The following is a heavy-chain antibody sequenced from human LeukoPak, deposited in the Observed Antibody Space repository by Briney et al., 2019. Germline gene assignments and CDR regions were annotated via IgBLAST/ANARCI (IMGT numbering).Heavy chain of an antibody. D-gene: IGHD6-6*01. Sequence: GGSLRLSCAASGFTFNFYTMNWVRQAPGKGLEWVSSISSSSNVIYYADLVKGRFTISRDNAKNSLYLQMNNLTAGDTAVYYCARNYRSSSSHFDYWGQGSLVTVSS. J-gene: IGHJ4*02. V-gene: IGHV3-21*01. CDR3: ARNYRSSSSHFDY. CDR1: GFTFNFYT. CDR2: ISSSSNVI.